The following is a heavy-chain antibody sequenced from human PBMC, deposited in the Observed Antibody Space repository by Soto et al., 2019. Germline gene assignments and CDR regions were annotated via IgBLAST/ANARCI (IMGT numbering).Heavy chain of an antibody. CDR2: ISGSGDYT. Sequence: PGGSLRLSCAASEFTFSDPVMSWVRQAPGKGLEWLSAISGSGDYTYYADFVKGRFTISRDNSKNTLYLQMHSLRAEDTAIYYCAKQHQLVRGWFDPWGQGALVTVSS. CDR3: AKQHQLVRGWFDP. V-gene: IGHV3-23*01. J-gene: IGHJ5*02. CDR1: EFTFSDPV. D-gene: IGHD3-10*02.